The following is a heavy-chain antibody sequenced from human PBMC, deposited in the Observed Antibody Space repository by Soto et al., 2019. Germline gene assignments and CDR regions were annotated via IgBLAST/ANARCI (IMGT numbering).Heavy chain of an antibody. J-gene: IGHJ4*02. CDR2: IYYSGST. D-gene: IGHD5-18*01. V-gene: IGHV4-59*01. CDR1: GGSISSYY. Sequence: PSETLSLTCTVSGGSISSYYWSWIRQPPGKGLEWIGYIYYSGSTNYNPSLKSRVTISVDTSKNQISLKLSTVTAADTAVYYCARTLYSYGPRFDYWGQGTLVTVSS. CDR3: ARTLYSYGPRFDY.